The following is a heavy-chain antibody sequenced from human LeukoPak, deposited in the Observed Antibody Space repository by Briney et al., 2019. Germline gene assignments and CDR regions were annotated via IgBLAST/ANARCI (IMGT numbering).Heavy chain of an antibody. CDR2: INPNSGGT. D-gene: IGHD2-15*01. J-gene: IGHJ4*02. CDR3: AREVVALSPRFDY. Sequence: ASVKVSCKASGYTFTGYYMHWVRQAPGQGLEWMGWINPNSGGTNYALKFQGRVTMTRGTSISTAYMELSRLRSDDTAVYYCAREVVALSPRFDYWGQGTLVTVSS. CDR1: GYTFTGYY. V-gene: IGHV1-2*02.